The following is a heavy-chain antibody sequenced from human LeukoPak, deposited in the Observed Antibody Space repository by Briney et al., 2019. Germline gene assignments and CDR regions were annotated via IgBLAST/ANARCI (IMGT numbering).Heavy chain of an antibody. CDR3: ASEYGSGSYWRVGY. Sequence: GGSLRLSCAASGFTFSSYSMNWVRQAPGKGLEWASSISSSSSYIYYADSVKGRFTISRDNAKNSLYLQMNSLRAEDTAVYYCASEYGSGSYWRVGYWGQGTLVTVSS. CDR2: ISSSSSYI. D-gene: IGHD3-10*01. CDR1: GFTFSSYS. V-gene: IGHV3-21*01. J-gene: IGHJ4*02.